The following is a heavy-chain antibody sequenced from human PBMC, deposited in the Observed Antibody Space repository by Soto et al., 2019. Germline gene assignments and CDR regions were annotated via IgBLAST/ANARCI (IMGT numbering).Heavy chain of an antibody. J-gene: IGHJ5*02. Sequence: QVQLQQWGAGLLKPSETLSLTCAVYGLSFRDPSWNLIRQSPGKGLQWIGEINNRGTTNYNPSLRSRGIMSVDTSNNEFTLKLRSVTDADTAVYYWVSVWGFIVGDIVWFDRWGPGTLVTVSS. D-gene: IGHD3-22*01. V-gene: IGHV4-34*01. CDR1: GLSFRDPS. CDR3: VSVWGFIVGDIVWFDR. CDR2: INNRGTT.